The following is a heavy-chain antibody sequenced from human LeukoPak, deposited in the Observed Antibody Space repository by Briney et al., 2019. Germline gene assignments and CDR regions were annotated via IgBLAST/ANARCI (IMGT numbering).Heavy chain of an antibody. CDR2: ISTYNGKT. V-gene: IGHV1-18*01. D-gene: IGHD4-17*01. Sequence: ASVKVSCKASGYTFTNYGISWVRQAPGQGLEWMGWISTYNGKTNYAQKIQGRVTMTTDTSTDTAYLELRSLRSDDTAVYYCARVASYGDYAFWGQGTLVTVSS. J-gene: IGHJ4*02. CDR1: GYTFTNYG. CDR3: ARVASYGDYAF.